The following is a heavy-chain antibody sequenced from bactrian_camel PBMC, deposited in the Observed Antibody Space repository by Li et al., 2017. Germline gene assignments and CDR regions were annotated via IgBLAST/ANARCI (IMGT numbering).Heavy chain of an antibody. D-gene: IGHD3*01. Sequence: HVQLVESGGGLVQPGGSLKLSCAASGYIDIHRIHCMGWFRQAPGKEREGVAAVESDGTLTYADSVKGRFTISQAAAKNTIYLQMDKLKPEDTGTYYCAARIRVGGYCRGLRSDFNNWGQGTQV. CDR3: AARIRVGGYCRGLRSDFNN. V-gene: IGHV3S53*01. J-gene: IGHJ4*01. CDR1: GYIDIHRIHC. CDR2: VESDGTL.